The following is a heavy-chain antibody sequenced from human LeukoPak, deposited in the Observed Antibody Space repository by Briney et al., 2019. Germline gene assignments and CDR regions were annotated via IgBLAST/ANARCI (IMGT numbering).Heavy chain of an antibody. J-gene: IGHJ4*02. D-gene: IGHD2-2*03. Sequence: TGGSLRLSCAASGFTFSSYLMNWVRQAPGKGLEWVANIKQDGSEKNYVDSVKGRFTISRDNAKNSLDLQMNSLRAEDTAVYYCAGGRPWITDSWGQGTLVTVSS. CDR2: IKQDGSEK. V-gene: IGHV3-7*04. CDR1: GFTFSSYL. CDR3: AGGRPWITDS.